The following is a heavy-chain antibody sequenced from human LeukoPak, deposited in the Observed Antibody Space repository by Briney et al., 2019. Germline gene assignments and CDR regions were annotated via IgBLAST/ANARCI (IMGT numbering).Heavy chain of an antibody. Sequence: PGRFLRLSCAASGFTFSSYAMHWVRQAPGKGLEWVAVISYDGSNKYYADSVKGRFTISRDNSKNTLYLQMNGLRAEDTAVYYCARPKERFGELLPSDWFDPWGQGTLVTVSS. J-gene: IGHJ5*02. D-gene: IGHD3-10*01. V-gene: IGHV3-30-3*01. CDR2: ISYDGSNK. CDR3: ARPKERFGELLPSDWFDP. CDR1: GFTFSSYA.